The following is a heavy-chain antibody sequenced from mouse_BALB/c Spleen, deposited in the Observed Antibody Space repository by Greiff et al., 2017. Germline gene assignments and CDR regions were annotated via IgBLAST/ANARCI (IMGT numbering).Heavy chain of an antibody. V-gene: IGHV5-12-1*01. CDR1: GFAFSSYD. CDR3: AREVRRSFDY. CDR2: ISSGGGST. J-gene: IGHJ2*01. Sequence: EVMLVESGGGLVKPGGSLKLSCAASGFAFSSYDMSWVRQTPEKRLEWVAYISSGGGSTYYPDTVKGRFTISRDNAKNTLYLQMSSLKSEDTAMYYCAREVRRSFDYWGQGTTLTVSS. D-gene: IGHD2-14*01.